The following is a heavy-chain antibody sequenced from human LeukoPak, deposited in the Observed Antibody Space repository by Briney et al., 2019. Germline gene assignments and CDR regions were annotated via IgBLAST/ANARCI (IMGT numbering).Heavy chain of an antibody. V-gene: IGHV4-31*03. J-gene: IGHJ3*02. Sequence: PSQTLSLTCTVSGGSISSGGYSWSWIRQHPGKGLEWIGYIYYSGSTYYNPSLKSRVTISVDTSKNQFSLKLSSVTAADTAVYYCASQQYKDAFDIWGQGTMVTVSS. CDR1: GGSISSGGYS. D-gene: IGHD1-1*01. CDR2: IYYSGST. CDR3: ASQQYKDAFDI.